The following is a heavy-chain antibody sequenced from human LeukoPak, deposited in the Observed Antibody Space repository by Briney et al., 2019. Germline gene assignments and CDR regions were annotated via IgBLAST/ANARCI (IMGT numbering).Heavy chain of an antibody. CDR1: GFTFSSYA. J-gene: IGHJ4*02. D-gene: IGHD2-2*01. V-gene: IGHV3-30*04. CDR3: ARDPRVPAAPEYYFDY. Sequence: GRSLRLSCAASGFTFSSYAMHWVRQAPGKGLEWVAVISYDGSNKYYADSVKGRFTISRDNSKNTLYLQMSSLRAEDTAVYYCARDPRVPAAPEYYFDYWGQGTLVTVSS. CDR2: ISYDGSNK.